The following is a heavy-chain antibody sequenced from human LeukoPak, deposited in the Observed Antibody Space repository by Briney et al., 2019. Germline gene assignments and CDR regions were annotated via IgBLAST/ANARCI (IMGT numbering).Heavy chain of an antibody. Sequence: SVKVSCKASGGTFSSYGISWARQAPGQGLEWMGGIIPIFGTANYAQKFQGRVTITADKSTSTAYMELSSLRSEDTAVYYCARGRPTTSIAAAGVNWFDPWGQGTLVTVSS. J-gene: IGHJ5*02. V-gene: IGHV1-69*06. CDR1: GGTFSSYG. CDR3: ARGRPTTSIAAAGVNWFDP. D-gene: IGHD6-13*01. CDR2: IIPIFGTA.